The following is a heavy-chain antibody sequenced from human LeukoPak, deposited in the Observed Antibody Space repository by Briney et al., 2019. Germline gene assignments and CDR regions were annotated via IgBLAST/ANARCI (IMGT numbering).Heavy chain of an antibody. CDR1: GYTFTTYS. Sequence: ASVKVSCKASGYTFTTYSIFWMRQAPGQGLEWMGWINAGNGNTKYSQKLQDRVTITRDTSANTAYVELSSLRSEDTAVYYYARESLLLNAFDIWGQGTMVTVSS. J-gene: IGHJ3*02. V-gene: IGHV1-3*01. CDR2: INAGNGNT. D-gene: IGHD2-15*01. CDR3: ARESLLLNAFDI.